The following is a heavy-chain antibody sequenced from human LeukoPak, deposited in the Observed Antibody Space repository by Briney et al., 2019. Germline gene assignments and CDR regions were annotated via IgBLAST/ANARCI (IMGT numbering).Heavy chain of an antibody. V-gene: IGHV1-69*13. CDR2: IIPIFGTA. Sequence: SVKVSCKASGGTFSSYAISWVRQAPGQGLEWMGGIIPIFGTANYAQKFQGRVTITADESTSTAYMELSSLRSEDTAVYYCASSVDTAMVLIGSKDYYYYGMDVWGQGTTVTVSS. D-gene: IGHD5-18*01. J-gene: IGHJ6*02. CDR1: GGTFSSYA. CDR3: ASSVDTAMVLIGSKDYYYYGMDV.